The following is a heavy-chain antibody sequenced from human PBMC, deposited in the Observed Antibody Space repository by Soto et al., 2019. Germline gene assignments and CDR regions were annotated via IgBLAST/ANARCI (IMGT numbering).Heavy chain of an antibody. Sequence: PSETLSLTCTVSGGSISSSSYYWGWIRQPPGKGLEWIGSIYYSGSTYYNPSLKSRVTISVDTSKNQFSLKLSSVTAADTAVYYCARRGFGGYSYYYYGMDVWGQGTTVTVSS. CDR3: ARRGFGGYSYYYYGMDV. CDR2: IYYSGST. D-gene: IGHD3-10*01. V-gene: IGHV4-39*01. J-gene: IGHJ6*02. CDR1: GGSISSSSYY.